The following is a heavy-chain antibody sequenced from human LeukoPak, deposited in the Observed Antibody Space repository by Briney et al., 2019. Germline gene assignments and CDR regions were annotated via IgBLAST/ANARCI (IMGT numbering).Heavy chain of an antibody. CDR3: ARNYVGHAFDI. Sequence: PSETLSLTCTVSGGSVRSYYWSWIRQPPGKGLEWIGYIYSSGTTNYNPSLKTGVTISVDTSKNQFSLKLTSVTAADTAVYYCARNYVGHAFDIWGQGTMVTVSS. J-gene: IGHJ3*02. V-gene: IGHV4-59*02. CDR1: GGSVRSYY. D-gene: IGHD1-7*01. CDR2: IYSSGTT.